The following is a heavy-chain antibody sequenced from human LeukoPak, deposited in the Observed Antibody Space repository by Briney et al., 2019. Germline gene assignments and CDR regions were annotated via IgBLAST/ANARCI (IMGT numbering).Heavy chain of an antibody. CDR1: GGSISGNY. CDR3: ARGRGYDYVWGSYRLYYFDY. CDR2: INHSGST. V-gene: IGHV4-34*01. Sequence: SETLSLTCAVYGGSISGNYWSWIRQPPGKGLEWIGEINHSGSTNYNPSLKSRVTISVDTSKNQFSLKLSSVTAADTAVYYCARGRGYDYVWGSYRLYYFDYWGQGTLVTVSS. D-gene: IGHD3-16*02. J-gene: IGHJ4*02.